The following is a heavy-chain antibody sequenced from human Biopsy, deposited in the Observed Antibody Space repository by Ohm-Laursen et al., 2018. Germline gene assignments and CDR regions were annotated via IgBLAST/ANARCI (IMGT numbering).Heavy chain of an antibody. V-gene: IGHV1-8*01. J-gene: IGHJ5*02. CDR1: GYSLSTYD. D-gene: IGHD6-6*01. CDR2: MIPSSGKT. CDR3: ARGYSRRVSIFEASIYWFDT. Sequence: ASVKVSCKASGYSLSTYDVNWVRQARGQGLEWMGWMIPSSGKTGYAQRFQGRVTLTMNTSISTANMELSGLRSEDTAVYFCARGYSRRVSIFEASIYWFDTWGQGTLVTVSS.